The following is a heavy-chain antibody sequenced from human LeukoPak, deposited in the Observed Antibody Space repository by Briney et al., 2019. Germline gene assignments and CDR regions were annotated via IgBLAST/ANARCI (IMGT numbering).Heavy chain of an antibody. CDR3: ARTLPPYRYSGSYYEELDY. Sequence: SVKVSCKASGGTFSSYAISWVRQAPGQGLEWMGGIIPIFGTANYAQKFQGRVTITADESTSTAYMELSSLRSEDTAVYYCARTLPPYRYSGSYYEELDYWGQGTLVTVSS. V-gene: IGHV1-69*13. CDR1: GGTFSSYA. CDR2: IIPIFGTA. J-gene: IGHJ4*02. D-gene: IGHD1-26*01.